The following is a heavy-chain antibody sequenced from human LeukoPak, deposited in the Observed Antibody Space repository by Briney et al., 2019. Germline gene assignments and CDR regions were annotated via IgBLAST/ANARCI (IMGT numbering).Heavy chain of an antibody. V-gene: IGHV4-39*01. CDR2: IYYSGST. Sequence: SETLSLTCTVSGGSISSSSYYWGWIRQPPGKGLEWIGSIYYSGSTYYNPSLKSRVTISVDTSKNQFSLKLSSVTAADTAVYYCARHQDIVVVVAAPFDYWGQGTLVTVSS. D-gene: IGHD2-15*01. CDR1: GGSISSSSYY. J-gene: IGHJ4*02. CDR3: ARHQDIVVVVAAPFDY.